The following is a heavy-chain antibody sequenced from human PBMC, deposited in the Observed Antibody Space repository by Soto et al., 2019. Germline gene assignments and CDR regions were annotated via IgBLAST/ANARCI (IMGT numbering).Heavy chain of an antibody. CDR2: ISYDGSNK. V-gene: IGHV3-30-3*01. D-gene: IGHD6-13*01. J-gene: IGHJ5*02. CDR3: ARDQASQQLEWFDP. CDR1: GFTFSSYA. Sequence: GGSLRLSCAASGFTFSSYAMHWVRQAPGKGLEWVAVISYDGSNKYYVDSVKGRFTISRDNSKNTLYLQMNSLRAEDTAVYYCARDQASQQLEWFDPWGQGTLVTVSS.